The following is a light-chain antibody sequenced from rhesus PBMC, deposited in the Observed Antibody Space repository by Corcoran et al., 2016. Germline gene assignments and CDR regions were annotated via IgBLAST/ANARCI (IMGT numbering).Light chain of an antibody. CDR3: LQYASTPWT. J-gene: IGKJ1*01. Sequence: DIQMTQSPSSLSASVGDTVTITCQASQGISSWLAWYQQTPGKAPKVLIYKASSLQGGVPSRFSGSGSGTEFTRTISNLQPEYFATYYCLQYASTPWTFGPGTKVEIK. V-gene: IGKV1-22*01. CDR2: KAS. CDR1: QGISSW.